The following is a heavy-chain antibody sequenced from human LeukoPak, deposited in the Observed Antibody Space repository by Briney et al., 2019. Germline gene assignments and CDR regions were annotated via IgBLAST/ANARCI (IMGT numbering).Heavy chain of an antibody. CDR2: IYTSGST. CDR3: ARDLGPTYYDFWIDY. D-gene: IGHD3-3*01. Sequence: SETLSLTCTVSGGSISSSSYYWSWIRQPAGKGLEWIGRIYTSGSTNYNPSLKSRVTISVDTSKNQFSLKLSSVTAADTAVYYCARDLGPTYYDFWIDYWGQGTLVTVSS. V-gene: IGHV4-61*02. CDR1: GGSISSSSYY. J-gene: IGHJ4*02.